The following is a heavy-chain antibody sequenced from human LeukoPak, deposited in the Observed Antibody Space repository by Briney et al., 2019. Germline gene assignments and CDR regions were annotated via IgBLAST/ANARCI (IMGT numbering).Heavy chain of an antibody. D-gene: IGHD3-16*01. V-gene: IGHV1-69*13. Sequence: ASVKVSCKASGGTFSSYAISWVRQAPGQGLEWMGGIIPIFGTANYAQKFQGRVTITADESTSTAYMELSSPRSEDTAVYYCARDGGGWFDPWGQGTLVTVSS. CDR1: GGTFSSYA. CDR2: IIPIFGTA. J-gene: IGHJ5*01. CDR3: ARDGGGWFDP.